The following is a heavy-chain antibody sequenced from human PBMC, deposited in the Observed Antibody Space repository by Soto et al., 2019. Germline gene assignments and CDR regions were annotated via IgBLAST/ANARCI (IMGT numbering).Heavy chain of an antibody. Sequence: PGESLKISCKGSGYSFTSYWIGWVRQMPGKGLEWMGIIYPGDSDTRYSPSFQGQVTISADKSISTAYLQWSSLKASDTAMYYCARRPRITIFGVVNAAFDIWGQGTMVTVS. J-gene: IGHJ3*02. V-gene: IGHV5-51*01. CDR3: ARRPRITIFGVVNAAFDI. D-gene: IGHD3-3*01. CDR1: GYSFTSYW. CDR2: IYPGDSDT.